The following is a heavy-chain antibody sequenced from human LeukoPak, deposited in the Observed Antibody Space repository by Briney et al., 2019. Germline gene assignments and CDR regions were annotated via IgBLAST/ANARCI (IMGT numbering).Heavy chain of an antibody. CDR2: INHSGST. D-gene: IGHD4-17*01. CDR3: ARGRGDYGDYHHTDY. CDR1: GVSITDYY. J-gene: IGHJ4*02. V-gene: IGHV4-34*01. Sequence: SETLSLTCTVSGVSITDYYWSWIRQPPGKGLEWIGEINHSGSTNYNPSLKSRVTISVDTSKNQFSLKLSSVTAADTAVYYCARGRGDYGDYHHTDYWGQGTLVTVSS.